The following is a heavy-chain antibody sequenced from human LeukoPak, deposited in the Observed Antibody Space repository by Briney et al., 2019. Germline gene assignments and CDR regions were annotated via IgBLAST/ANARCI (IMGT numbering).Heavy chain of an antibody. CDR1: GFFFSSYS. V-gene: IGHV3-21*01. D-gene: IGHD6-19*01. CDR2: ISSTDTYI. CDR3: ARAAVAGAPFWYFDY. J-gene: IGHJ4*02. Sequence: GGSLRLSCAASGFFFSSYSMNWVRQAPGKGLEWVSSISSTDTYIYYADSVKGRFTISRDNAKNSLYLQMNSLRAEDTAVYYCARAAVAGAPFWYFDYWGQGTLVTVSS.